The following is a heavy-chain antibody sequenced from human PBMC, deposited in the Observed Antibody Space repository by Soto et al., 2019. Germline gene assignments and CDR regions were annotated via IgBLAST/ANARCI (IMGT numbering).Heavy chain of an antibody. Sequence: GGSLRLSCTASGFTLQNYAMAWVRQAPGKGLEWVSTLIGGHYGTAYSYSVKGRFTVSRDNSKNCLYLQMNSLGVEDTAMYFCAKGKSTGDIDWFDPWGQGSLVTVS. CDR2: LIGGHYGT. J-gene: IGHJ5*02. D-gene: IGHD3-10*01. CDR1: GFTLQNYA. CDR3: AKGKSTGDIDWFDP. V-gene: IGHV3-23*01.